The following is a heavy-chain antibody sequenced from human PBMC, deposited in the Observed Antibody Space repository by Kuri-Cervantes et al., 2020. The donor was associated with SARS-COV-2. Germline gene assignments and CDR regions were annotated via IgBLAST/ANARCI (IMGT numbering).Heavy chain of an antibody. CDR1: GGSVSGYC. CDR2: INHSGTT. J-gene: IGHJ5*02. V-gene: IGHV4-34*01. CDR3: ARNSKRSGYTYGVTGRLDP. D-gene: IGHD5-18*01. Sequence: GSLRLSCAVYGGSVSGYCWGWIRQPPGKGLEWIGEINHSGTTNYNMSLKSRVTISVDTSKNQFSLKLYSVTAADTAVYYCARNSKRSGYTYGVTGRLDPWGRGTLVTVSS.